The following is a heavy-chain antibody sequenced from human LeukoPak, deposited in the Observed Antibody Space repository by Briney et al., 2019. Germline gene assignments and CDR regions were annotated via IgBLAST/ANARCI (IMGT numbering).Heavy chain of an antibody. J-gene: IGHJ6*02. Sequence: QPGGSLRLSCIASEFIFSSYEMNWVRQAPGKGLEWVSYISGRGNNIYYADSVKGRFTISRDNAKNSLYLQMNSLRVEDTAVYYCARPRSDLYGMDVWGQGTTVTVSS. CDR3: ARPRSDLYGMDV. CDR2: ISGRGNNI. V-gene: IGHV3-48*03. CDR1: EFIFSSYE.